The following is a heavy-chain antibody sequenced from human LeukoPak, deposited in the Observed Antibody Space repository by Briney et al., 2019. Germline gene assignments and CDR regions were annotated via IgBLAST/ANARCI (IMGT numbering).Heavy chain of an antibody. J-gene: IGHJ4*02. D-gene: IGHD6-13*01. CDR3: ATLPYRHSSSWAFDY. CDR1: GGTFSSYA. V-gene: IGHV1-69*06. CDR2: IIPIFGTA. Sequence: GASVKVSCKASGGTFSSYAISWVRQAPGQGLEWMGGIIPIFGTANYAQKFQGRVTITADKSTSTAYMELSSLRSEDTAVYYCATLPYRHSSSWAFDYWGQGTLVTVSS.